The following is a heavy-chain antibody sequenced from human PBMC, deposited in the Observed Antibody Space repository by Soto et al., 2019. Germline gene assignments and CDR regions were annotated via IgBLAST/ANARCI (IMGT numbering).Heavy chain of an antibody. J-gene: IGHJ5*02. CDR3: AKVKSYDILTGYNWFDP. V-gene: IGHV3-23*01. CDR1: GFTFSSYA. CDR2: ISGSGGST. D-gene: IGHD3-9*01. Sequence: GSLRLSCAASGFTFSSYAMSWVRQAPGKGLEWVSAISGSGGSTYYADSVKGRFTISRDNSKNTLYLQMNSLRAEDTAVYYCAKVKSYDILTGYNWFDPWGQGTLVTVSS.